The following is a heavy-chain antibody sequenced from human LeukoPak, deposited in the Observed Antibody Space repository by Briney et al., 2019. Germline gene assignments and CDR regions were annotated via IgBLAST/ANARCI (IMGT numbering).Heavy chain of an antibody. CDR2: MYTSGET. V-gene: IGHV4-4*07. D-gene: IGHD5-18*01. J-gene: IGHJ4*02. Sequence: SETLSLTCTVSGGSISSYHWSWIRQPAGKGLEWIGRMYTSGETNYNPTLKSRVTISLDTSKNQFSLRLSSVTAADTAVYYCAAGSQSTALIRWGQGTLVTVSS. CDR3: AAGSQSTALIR. CDR1: GGSISSYH.